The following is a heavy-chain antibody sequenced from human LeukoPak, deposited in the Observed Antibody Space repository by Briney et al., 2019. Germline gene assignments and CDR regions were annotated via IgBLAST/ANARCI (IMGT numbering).Heavy chain of an antibody. CDR2: ISYSGST. J-gene: IGHJ5*02. Sequence: PSETLSLTCTVSGGSISSYYWSWIRQPPGKGLEWIGYISYSGSTYFNPSLKSRVTISVDTSKNQFSLKLSSVTAADTAVYYCAREGTAGTNLNWFDPWGQGTLVTVSS. CDR1: GGSISSYY. V-gene: IGHV4-59*01. D-gene: IGHD1-1*01. CDR3: AREGTAGTNLNWFDP.